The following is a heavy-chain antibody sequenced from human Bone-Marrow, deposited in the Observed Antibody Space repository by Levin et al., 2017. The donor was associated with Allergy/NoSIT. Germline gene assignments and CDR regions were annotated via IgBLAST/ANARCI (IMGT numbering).Heavy chain of an antibody. J-gene: IGHJ6*02. CDR2: ISGDGSKT. CDR3: AKTIVAHSLTLNYFFGMDV. Sequence: GGSLRLSCVGSGFIFSSYALTWVRQAPGRGLEWVSVISGDGSKTNTADSVEGRFTVSRDNSNNTLYLQMNSLRAEDTAIYYCAKTIVAHSLTLNYFFGMDVWGLGTTVTVSS. CDR1: GFIFSSYA. D-gene: IGHD3-10*01. V-gene: IGHV3-23*01.